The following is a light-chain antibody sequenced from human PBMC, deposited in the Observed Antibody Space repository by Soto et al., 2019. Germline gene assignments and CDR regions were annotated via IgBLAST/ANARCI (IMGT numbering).Light chain of an antibody. Sequence: EIVLTQSPGTLSLTPGERATLSCRASQSVSNNYLAWYQQKPGQAPRLLIYGASNRATGIPDRFSGSGSGTDFTLTISRLEPEDFAVYYCQQYRMSPNTFGQGTRLEI. J-gene: IGKJ5*01. V-gene: IGKV3-20*01. CDR2: GAS. CDR3: QQYRMSPNT. CDR1: QSVSNNY.